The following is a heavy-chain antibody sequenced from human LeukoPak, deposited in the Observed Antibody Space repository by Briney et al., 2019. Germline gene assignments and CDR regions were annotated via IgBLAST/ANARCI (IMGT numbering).Heavy chain of an antibody. CDR3: ARDLMHGREGYYYYYMDV. CDR2: ISAYNGNT. Sequence: ASVKVSCKASGYTFTSYGISWVRQAPGQGLEWVGWISAYNGNTNYAQKLQGRVTMTTDTSTSTAYMELRSLRSDDTAVYYCARDLMHGREGYYYYYMDVWGKGTTVTVSS. V-gene: IGHV1-18*01. D-gene: IGHD1-26*01. J-gene: IGHJ6*03. CDR1: GYTFTSYG.